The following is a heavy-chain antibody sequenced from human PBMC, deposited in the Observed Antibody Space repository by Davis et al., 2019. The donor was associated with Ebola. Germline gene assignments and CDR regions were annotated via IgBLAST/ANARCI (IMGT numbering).Heavy chain of an antibody. D-gene: IGHD4-17*01. CDR2: INVYNGHT. CDR1: GYTFSGYA. Sequence: AASVKVSCKTSGYTFSGYAISWVRQAPGQGLEWIGRINVYNGHTNYAQNFQGRATVSTDTSTSIAYMELRSLRSDDTALYYCARDATTVTTIWFDPWGQGTLVTVSS. CDR3: ARDATTVTTIWFDP. V-gene: IGHV1-18*01. J-gene: IGHJ5*02.